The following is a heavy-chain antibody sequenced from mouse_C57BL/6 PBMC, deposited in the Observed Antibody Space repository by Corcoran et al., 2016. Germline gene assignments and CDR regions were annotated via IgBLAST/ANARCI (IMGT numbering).Heavy chain of an antibody. CDR2: INPYNGGT. CDR3: ARGGPYLWYFDV. J-gene: IGHJ1*03. D-gene: IGHD2-10*01. Sequence: EVQLQQSGPVLVKPGASVKMSCKASGYTFTDYYMNWVKQSHGKSLEWIGVINPYNGGTSYNQKFKGKATLTVDKSSSTAYMELNSLTSEDSAVYYCARGGPYLWYFDVWGTGTTVTVSS. CDR1: GYTFTDYY. V-gene: IGHV1-19*01.